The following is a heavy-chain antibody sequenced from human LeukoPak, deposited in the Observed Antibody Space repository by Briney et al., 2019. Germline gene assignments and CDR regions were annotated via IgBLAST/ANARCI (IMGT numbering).Heavy chain of an antibody. D-gene: IGHD3-9*01. Sequence: SETLSLTCTVSGGSISCYYWSWIRQPAGKGLEWIGRIYTSGSTNYNPSLKSRVTMSVDTSKNQFSLKLSSVTAADTAVYYCARDLCDILTGYYNDYYFDYWGQGTLVTVSS. J-gene: IGHJ4*02. CDR2: IYTSGST. CDR3: ARDLCDILTGYYNDYYFDY. V-gene: IGHV4-4*07. CDR1: GGSISCYY.